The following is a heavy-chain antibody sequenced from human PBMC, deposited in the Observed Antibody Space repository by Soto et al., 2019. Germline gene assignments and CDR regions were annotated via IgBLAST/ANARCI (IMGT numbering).Heavy chain of an antibody. Sequence: GGSLRLSCATSGFNFKSYMMHWVRQAPGKGLEWVSSISSTRTYIHYADSVKGRFTISRDNAKNALYLEMNSLRDDDTAIYYCVRLPKGSLVTAWGQGTRVTVSS. CDR2: ISSTRTYI. J-gene: IGHJ4*02. V-gene: IGHV3-21*06. D-gene: IGHD2-21*02. CDR1: GFNFKSYM. CDR3: VRLPKGSLVTA.